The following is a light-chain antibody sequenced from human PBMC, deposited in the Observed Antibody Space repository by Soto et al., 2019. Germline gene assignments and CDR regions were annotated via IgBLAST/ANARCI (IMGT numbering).Light chain of an antibody. Sequence: DLQMTQSPSSLSASVGDRVTMTCRASQAISNYLAWYQQKPGKVPRLLISAASTLQSGVPSRFSGSGSGTDFTLTISSLQPEDVATYYCQKYNSAPQTFGQGTKLEIK. CDR2: AAS. CDR3: QKYNSAPQT. J-gene: IGKJ2*01. V-gene: IGKV1-27*01. CDR1: QAISNY.